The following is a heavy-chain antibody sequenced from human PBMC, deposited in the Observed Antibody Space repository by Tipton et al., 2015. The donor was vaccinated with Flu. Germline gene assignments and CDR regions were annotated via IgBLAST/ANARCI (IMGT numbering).Heavy chain of an antibody. Sequence: QSGAEVKKPGASVKVSCKASGYTFTSYYMHWVRQAPGQGLEWMGIINPSGGSTSYARKLQGRVTMTRDTSTSTVYMELSSLRSEDTGVYYCARETTVTFFDCWGQGTLVTVSS. CDR3: ARETTVTFFDC. V-gene: IGHV1-46*04. D-gene: IGHD4-17*01. CDR2: INPSGGST. J-gene: IGHJ4*02. CDR1: GYTFTSYY.